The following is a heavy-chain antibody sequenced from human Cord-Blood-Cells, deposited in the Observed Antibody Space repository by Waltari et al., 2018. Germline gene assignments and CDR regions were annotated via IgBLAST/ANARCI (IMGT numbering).Heavy chain of an antibody. CDR1: GYTFTSYG. Sequence: QVQLVQSGAEVKKPGASVKVSCKASGYTFTSYGISWVRQAPGQGFEWMGWIRAYNGNTNYAQRLQGRGTMTTDTSTSTAYMGLRSLRSVDTAVYYCARDRYSGSYYDYWGQGTLGTVSS. CDR3: ARDRYSGSYYDY. CDR2: IRAYNGNT. J-gene: IGHJ4*02. V-gene: IGHV1-18*01. D-gene: IGHD1-26*01.